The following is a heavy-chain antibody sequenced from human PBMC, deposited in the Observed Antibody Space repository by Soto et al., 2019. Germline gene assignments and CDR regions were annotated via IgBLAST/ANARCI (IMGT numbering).Heavy chain of an antibody. V-gene: IGHV5-51*01. J-gene: IGHJ4*02. CDR3: ARHMIRGVLTTNFDY. D-gene: IGHD3-10*01. CDR2: IYPGNSET. CDR1: GYNFPDYW. Sequence: GESLKISCKGSGYNFPDYWIAWVRQMPGKDLEWMGFIYPGNSETRYSPSFQGQVTISADKSLSTAYLQWGSLKASDTAMYYCARHMIRGVLTTNFDYWGQGTLVTVSS.